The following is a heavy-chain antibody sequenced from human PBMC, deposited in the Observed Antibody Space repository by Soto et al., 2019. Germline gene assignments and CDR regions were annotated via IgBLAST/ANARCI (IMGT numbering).Heavy chain of an antibody. J-gene: IGHJ6*02. CDR3: ARDDIGAVAGGYYGMDV. V-gene: IGHV6-1*01. D-gene: IGHD6-19*01. CDR1: GDSVSSNSAA. Sequence: QVQLQQSGPGLVKPSQTLSLTCAISGDSVSSNSAAWNWIRQSPSRGLEWLGRTYYRSKWYNDYAVSVKSRITISPDTSKNQFSLQLNSVTPEDTAVYYCARDDIGAVAGGYYGMDVWGQGTTVTVSS. CDR2: TYYRSKWYN.